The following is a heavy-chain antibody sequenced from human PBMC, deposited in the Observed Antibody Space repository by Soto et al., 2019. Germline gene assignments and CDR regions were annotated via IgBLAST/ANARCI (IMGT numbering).Heavy chain of an antibody. D-gene: IGHD4-17*01. J-gene: IGHJ4*02. CDR3: ARDWSVTTGY. CDR2: ISYDGSNK. CDR1: GFTFSSYG. Sequence: GGSLRLSCAASGFTFSSYGMHWVRQAPGKGLEWVAVISYDGSNKYYAESVKGRFTISRDNSKNTLYLQMNSLRAEDTAVYYCARDWSVTTGYWGQGTLVTVSS. V-gene: IGHV3-30*03.